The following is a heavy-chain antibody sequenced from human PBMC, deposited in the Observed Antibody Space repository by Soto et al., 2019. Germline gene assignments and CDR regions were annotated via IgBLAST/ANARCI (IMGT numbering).Heavy chain of an antibody. CDR3: ARVGNWPDF. Sequence: EVQLVESGGGLIQPGGSLRLSCAASGFTVSNNYMSWVRQAPGKGLEWVSVIFSSGATYYADSVKGRFTISRDNSENALYLHRNRLGGDDTAVYYCARVGNWPDFWGQGSLVTVSS. D-gene: IGHD1-1*01. J-gene: IGHJ4*02. CDR1: GFTVSNNY. CDR2: IFSSGAT. V-gene: IGHV3-53*01.